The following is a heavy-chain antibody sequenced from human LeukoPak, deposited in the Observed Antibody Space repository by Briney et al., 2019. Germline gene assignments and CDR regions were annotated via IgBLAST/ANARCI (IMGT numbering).Heavy chain of an antibody. CDR2: IKQDGTDK. Sequence: GGSLRLSCAASGFTFSSYWMTWVRQAPGKGLEWVANIKQDGTDKYYVDSVKGRFTISRDNAKNSLFLQLGSLRADDTAVYYCARASMGGRYYHLDSWGQGTLATVSS. V-gene: IGHV3-7*01. D-gene: IGHD3-10*01. J-gene: IGHJ4*02. CDR1: GFTFSSYW. CDR3: ARASMGGRYYHLDS.